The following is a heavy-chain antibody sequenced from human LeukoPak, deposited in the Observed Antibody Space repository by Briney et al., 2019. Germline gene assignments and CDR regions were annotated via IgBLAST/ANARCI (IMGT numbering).Heavy chain of an antibody. V-gene: IGHV3-30*04. CDR2: ISYDGSNK. Sequence: GRSLRLSCAASGFTFSSYAMHWVRQAPGKGLEGAAVISYDGSNKYYADSVKGRFTISRDNSKNTLYLQMNSLRAEDTAVYYCARGRTGYGSGSYPPYFDYWGQGTLVTVSS. J-gene: IGHJ4*02. CDR1: GFTFSSYA. D-gene: IGHD3-10*01. CDR3: ARGRTGYGSGSYPPYFDY.